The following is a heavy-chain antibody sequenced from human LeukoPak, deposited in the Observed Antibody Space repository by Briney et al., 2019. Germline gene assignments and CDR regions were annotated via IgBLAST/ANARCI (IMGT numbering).Heavy chain of an antibody. CDR3: ARDLSTVTTSSPFDY. Sequence: PGGSLRLSCADSGFKFSRDWMSWVRQAPGKGLEWVANIKHDGGEEYYVDSVKGRFTISRDNTKNSLYLQMNSLRAEDTAVYYCARDLSTVTTSSPFDYWGQGTLVTVSS. CDR1: GFKFSRDW. D-gene: IGHD4-17*01. V-gene: IGHV3-7*05. CDR2: IKHDGGEE. J-gene: IGHJ4*02.